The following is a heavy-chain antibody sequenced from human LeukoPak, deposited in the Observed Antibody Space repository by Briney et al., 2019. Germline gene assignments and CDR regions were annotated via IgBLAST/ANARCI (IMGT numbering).Heavy chain of an antibody. D-gene: IGHD4-17*01. CDR2: IRYDGSNK. CDR1: GFTFSSYG. Sequence: GGSLRLSCAASGFTFSSYGMHWVRQAPGKGLEWVAFIRYDGSNKYYADSVKGRFTISRDNSKNTLYLQMNSPRAEDTAVYYCARGRTVTTYYFDYWGQGTLVTVSS. CDR3: ARGRTVTTYYFDY. V-gene: IGHV3-30*02. J-gene: IGHJ4*02.